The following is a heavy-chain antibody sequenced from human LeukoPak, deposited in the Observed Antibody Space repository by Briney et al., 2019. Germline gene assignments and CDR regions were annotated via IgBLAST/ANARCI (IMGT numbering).Heavy chain of an antibody. CDR2: INHSGST. CDR3: ARQFRRMRDSYYFDY. D-gene: IGHD5-18*01. CDR1: GGSFSGYY. V-gene: IGHV4-34*01. J-gene: IGHJ4*02. Sequence: SETLSLTCAVYGGSFSGYYWSWIRQPPGKGLEWIGEINHSGSTNYNPSLKSRVTISVDTSKNQFSLKLSSVTAADTAVYYCARQFRRMRDSYYFDYWGQGTLVTVSS.